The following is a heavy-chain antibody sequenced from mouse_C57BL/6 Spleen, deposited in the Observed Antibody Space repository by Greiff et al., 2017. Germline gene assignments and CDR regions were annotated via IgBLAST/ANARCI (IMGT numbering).Heavy chain of an antibody. CDR1: GYSFTGYY. D-gene: IGHD2-3*01. V-gene: IGHV1-42*01. CDR2: INPSTGGT. CDR3: ATGGIYDGHVDY. Sequence: VQLQQSGPELVKPGASVKISCKASGYSFTGYYMNWVKQSPEKSLEWIGEINPSTGGTTYNQKFKAKATLTVDKSSSTAYMQLKSLTSEDSAVYYCATGGIYDGHVDYWGQGTTLTVSS. J-gene: IGHJ2*01.